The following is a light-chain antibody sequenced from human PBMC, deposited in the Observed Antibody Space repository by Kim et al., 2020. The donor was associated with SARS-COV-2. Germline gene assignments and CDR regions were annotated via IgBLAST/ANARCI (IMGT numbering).Light chain of an antibody. CDR1: QSISSY. V-gene: IGKV3-11*01. J-gene: IGKJ2*01. CDR3: HHRALLLRT. Sequence: SSSPGERATLSCRASQSISSYVAWYQQKPGQTPRLLIYDASTRAPGIPARFSGSGSGTDFTLTISSLEPADFAVYYCHHRALLLRTFGQGTKLEIK. CDR2: DAS.